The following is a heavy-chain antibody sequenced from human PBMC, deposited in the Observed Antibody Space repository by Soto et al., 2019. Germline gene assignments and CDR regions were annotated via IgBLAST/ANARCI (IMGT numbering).Heavy chain of an antibody. CDR2: IYYSGST. D-gene: IGHD3-22*01. CDR3: ARVPDVDYYDSSGLLSASDI. Sequence: SETLSLTCTVSGGSISSGGYYWSWIRQHPGKGLEWVGYIYYSGSTYYNPSLKSRVTISVDTSKNQFSLKLSSVTAADTAVYYCARVPDVDYYDSSGLLSASDIWGQGTMVTVSS. CDR1: GGSISSGGYY. J-gene: IGHJ3*02. V-gene: IGHV4-31*03.